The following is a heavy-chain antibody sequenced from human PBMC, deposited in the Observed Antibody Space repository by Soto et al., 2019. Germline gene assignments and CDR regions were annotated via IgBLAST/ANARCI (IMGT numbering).Heavy chain of an antibody. V-gene: IGHV3-23*01. J-gene: IGHJ4*02. CDR3: AKDKEMIVVVITDY. CDR2: ISGSGGST. D-gene: IGHD3-22*01. Sequence: GGSLRLSCAASGFTFSSYAMSWVRQAPGKGLEWVSAISGSGGSTYYADSVKGRFTISRDNSKNTLYLQMNSLRAEDTAVYYCAKDKEMIVVVITDYWGEGTLVTVA. CDR1: GFTFSSYA.